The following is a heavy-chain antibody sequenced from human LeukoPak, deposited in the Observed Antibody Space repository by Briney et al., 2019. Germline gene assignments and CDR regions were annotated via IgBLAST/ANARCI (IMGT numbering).Heavy chain of an antibody. Sequence: GSLRLSCAASGFTFSDHYMDWVRQAPGKGPEWVGRTRDKAKSYTTEYAASVKGRFTISTDDSKNSLYLQMNSLQTEDTAVYYCANDLTYYDFWRGEGGDDAFDIWGQGTMVAVSS. CDR1: GFTFSDHY. V-gene: IGHV3-72*01. CDR2: TRDKAKSYTT. CDR3: ANDLTYYDFWRGEGGDDAFDI. D-gene: IGHD3-3*01. J-gene: IGHJ3*02.